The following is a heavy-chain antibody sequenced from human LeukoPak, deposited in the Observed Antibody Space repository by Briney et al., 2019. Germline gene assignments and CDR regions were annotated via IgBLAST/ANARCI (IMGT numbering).Heavy chain of an antibody. J-gene: IGHJ3*02. CDR1: GGSIISYY. Sequence: ETLSLTCSVSGGSIISYYWSGFGQPPGKGREGRGYIYYRGSTNNNPSLKSRVTTSVDTTKNQFSLKPSSVLATDMAVYYCAKAVVVSTTRTVPFYTSGQGTMVTASS. V-gene: IGHV4-59*08. CDR3: AKAVVVSTTRTVPFYT. D-gene: IGHD3-22*01. CDR2: IYYRGST.